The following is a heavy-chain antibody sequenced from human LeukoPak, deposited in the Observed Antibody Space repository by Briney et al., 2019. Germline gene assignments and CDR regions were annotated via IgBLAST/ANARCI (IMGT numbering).Heavy chain of an antibody. Sequence: PRGSLRLSCATSGFNVAAYAMYWVRQPPGKSLEWVSLISGDSDNKYSAASVKGRFAISRDNSKNSLYLQMNSLTTEDTAFYYCAIAYESGSFYRAFAYWGQGALVTVSS. CDR3: AIAYESGSFYRAFAY. CDR1: GFNVAAYA. J-gene: IGHJ4*02. V-gene: IGHV3-43*02. D-gene: IGHD3-10*01. CDR2: ISGDSDNK.